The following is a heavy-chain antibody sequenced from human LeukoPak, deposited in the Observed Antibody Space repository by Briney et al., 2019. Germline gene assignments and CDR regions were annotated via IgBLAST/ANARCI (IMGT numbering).Heavy chain of an antibody. Sequence: GESLKISCQGSGYSFTSYWIAWVRQLPGKGLEWMGIIYPDDSDTRYSPSFQGQVTITADKSIRTAYLQWSSLEASDTATYYCARLAKARRDGYNFGFDSWGQGTLVTVSS. CDR3: ARLAKARRDGYNFGFDS. CDR1: GYSFTSYW. V-gene: IGHV5-51*01. J-gene: IGHJ4*02. D-gene: IGHD5-24*01. CDR2: IYPDDSDT.